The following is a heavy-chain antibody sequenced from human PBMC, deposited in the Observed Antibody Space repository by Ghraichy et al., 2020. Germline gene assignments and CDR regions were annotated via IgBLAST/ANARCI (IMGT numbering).Heavy chain of an antibody. CDR2: IYYSGST. CDR1: GGSISSYY. CDR3: ARDRIAAAGLTRSYYYYYGMDV. J-gene: IGHJ6*02. D-gene: IGHD6-13*01. Sequence: SETLSLTCTVSGGSISSYYWSWIRQPPGKGLEWIGYIYYSGSTNYNPSLKSRVTISVDTSKNQFSLKLSSVTAEDTAVYYCARDRIAAAGLTRSYYYYYGMDVWGQGTTVTVSS. V-gene: IGHV4-59*01.